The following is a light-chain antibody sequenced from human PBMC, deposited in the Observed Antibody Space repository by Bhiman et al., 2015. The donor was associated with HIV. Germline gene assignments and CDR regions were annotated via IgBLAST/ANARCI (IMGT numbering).Light chain of an antibody. Sequence: QSVLTQPPSESGAPGQGVTIYCTGTSSNIGNNYVSWYQQLPGTAPKLLIYENNKRPSGIPDRFSGSKSGTSATLGITGLQTGDEADYYCGTWDSSLSAGGVFGTGTKVTVL. J-gene: IGLJ1*01. V-gene: IGLV1-51*02. CDR2: ENN. CDR1: SSNIGNNY. CDR3: GTWDSSLSAGGV.